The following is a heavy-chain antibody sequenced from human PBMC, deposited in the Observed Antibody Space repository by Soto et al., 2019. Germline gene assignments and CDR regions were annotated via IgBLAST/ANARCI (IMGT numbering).Heavy chain of an antibody. J-gene: IGHJ6*02. V-gene: IGHV3-11*01. CDR3: AKEETSSSPPYYYYYGMDV. Sequence: GGSLRLSCEASGFAFSDYYMSWIRQAPGRGLEWVSYISGSGSTIYYADSVKGRFTISRDNARNSLYLQMNSLRAEDTAVYYCAKEETSSSPPYYYYYGMDVWGQGTTVTVSS. CDR1: GFAFSDYY. CDR2: ISGSGSTI. D-gene: IGHD6-6*01.